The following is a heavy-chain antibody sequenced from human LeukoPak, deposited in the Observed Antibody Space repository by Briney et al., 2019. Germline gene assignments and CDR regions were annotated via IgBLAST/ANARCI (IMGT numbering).Heavy chain of an antibody. CDR2: ISSSGSTI. Sequence: GGSLRLSCAASGFTFSNAWMSWVRQAPGKGLEWVSYISSSGSTIYYADSVKGRFTISRDNAKNSLYLQMNSLRAEDTAVYYCARGNGAPLEQLVSLYWGQGTLVTVSS. V-gene: IGHV3-11*01. CDR1: GFTFSNAW. D-gene: IGHD6-13*01. CDR3: ARGNGAPLEQLVSLY. J-gene: IGHJ4*02.